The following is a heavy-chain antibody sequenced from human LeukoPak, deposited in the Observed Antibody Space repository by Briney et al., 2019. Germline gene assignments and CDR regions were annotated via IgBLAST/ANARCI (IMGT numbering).Heavy chain of an antibody. D-gene: IGHD3-16*01. CDR1: GLTFDDYA. V-gene: IGHV3-9*01. J-gene: IGHJ6*02. Sequence: GRSLRLSCAASGLTFDDYAMHWVRQAPGKGLEWVSGISWNRGSMGYADSVKGRFTLSRDNAKNSLYLQMNSLRAEDTALYYCARGGLYYYYGMDVWGQGTTVTVSS. CDR3: ARGGLYYYYGMDV. CDR2: ISWNRGSM.